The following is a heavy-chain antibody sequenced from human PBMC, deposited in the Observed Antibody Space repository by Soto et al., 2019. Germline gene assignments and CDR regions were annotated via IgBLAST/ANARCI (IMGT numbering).Heavy chain of an antibody. V-gene: IGHV4-59*08. D-gene: IGHD2-15*01. CDR1: GGSISGYY. J-gene: IGHJ4*02. CDR2: IYYSGST. Sequence: SETLSLTCTVSGGSISGYYWTWIRQPSGKGLEWIGYIYYSGSTSYNPSLKSRVTISVDTSKNQFSLKLSSVTAADTAVYYCGRHGYCSGGSCYLDLWGQGTLVTVSS. CDR3: GRHGYCSGGSCYLDL.